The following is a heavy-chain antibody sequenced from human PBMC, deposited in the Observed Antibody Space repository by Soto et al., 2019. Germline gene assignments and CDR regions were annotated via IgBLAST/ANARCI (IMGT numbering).Heavy chain of an antibody. CDR3: ARTPPITMIVVAPFDY. J-gene: IGHJ4*02. D-gene: IGHD3-22*01. CDR1: GYTFTGYY. V-gene: IGHV1-2*04. Sequence: ASVKVSCKASGYTFTGYYMHWVRQAPGQGLEWMGWINPNSGGTNYAQKFQGWVTMTRDTSISTAYMELRRLRSDDTAVYYCARTPPITMIVVAPFDYWGQGTLVTVSS. CDR2: INPNSGGT.